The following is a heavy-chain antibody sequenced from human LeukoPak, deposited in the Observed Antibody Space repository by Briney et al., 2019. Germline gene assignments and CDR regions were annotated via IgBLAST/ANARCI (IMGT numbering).Heavy chain of an antibody. CDR3: ARQPSTSWYYFDY. CDR2: IYYSGST. Sequence: SETLSLTCTVSGGSISISNYYWAWIRQPQGKGLEWIGSIYYSGSTYYNPSLKSRVTISIDTSKNQFSLKLSSVTAADTAVYFCARQPSTSWYYFDYWGQGTLVTVSS. V-gene: IGHV4-39*01. CDR1: GGSISISNYY. J-gene: IGHJ4*02. D-gene: IGHD6-13*01.